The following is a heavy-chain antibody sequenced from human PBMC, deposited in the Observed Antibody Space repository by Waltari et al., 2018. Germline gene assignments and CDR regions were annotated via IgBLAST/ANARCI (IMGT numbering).Heavy chain of an antibody. Sequence: EVQLVESGGGLVQPGRSLRLSCTASGFTFGDYAMSWVRQAPGKGLEWVGFIRSKAYGGTTEYAASVKGRFTISRDDSKSIAYLQMNSLKTEDTAVYYCTRDKSSSWSGGFDYWGQGTLVTVSS. V-gene: IGHV3-49*04. CDR1: GFTFGDYA. D-gene: IGHD6-13*01. CDR2: IRSKAYGGTT. CDR3: TRDKSSSWSGGFDY. J-gene: IGHJ4*02.